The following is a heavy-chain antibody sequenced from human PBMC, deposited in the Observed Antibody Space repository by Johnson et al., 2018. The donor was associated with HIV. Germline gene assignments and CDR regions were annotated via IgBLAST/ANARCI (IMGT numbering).Heavy chain of an antibody. CDR3: ARGHMVRGVTHAFDI. D-gene: IGHD3-10*01. CDR2: IYSSGSA. J-gene: IGHJ3*02. CDR1: GFAVSNNY. Sequence: VQLVETGGGLIQPGGSLRLSCAVSGFAVSNNYVSWVRQAPGQGLEWVSVIYSSGSAYNADSVKGRFTISRDNSKNSLYLQRHSLRVDDTALYYCARGHMVRGVTHAFDIWGQGTMVTVSS. V-gene: IGHV3-53*02.